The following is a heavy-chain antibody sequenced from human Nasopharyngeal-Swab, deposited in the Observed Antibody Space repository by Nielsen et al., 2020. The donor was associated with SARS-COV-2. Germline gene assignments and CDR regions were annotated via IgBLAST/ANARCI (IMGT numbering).Heavy chain of an antibody. D-gene: IGHD6-13*01. V-gene: IGHV1-18*01. Sequence: ASVKVSCKASGYTFTSYGISWVRQAPGQGLEWMGWISAYNGNTNYAQKLQGRVTMTTDTSTSTAYMELSSLRSEDTAVYYCARAGAAAPGVYYGMDVWGQGTTVTVSS. CDR1: GYTFTSYG. J-gene: IGHJ6*02. CDR3: ARAGAAAPGVYYGMDV. CDR2: ISAYNGNT.